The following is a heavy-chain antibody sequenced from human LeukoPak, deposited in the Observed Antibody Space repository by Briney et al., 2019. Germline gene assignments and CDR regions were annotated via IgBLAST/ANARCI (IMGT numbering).Heavy chain of an antibody. CDR3: AKLAVAAHWYFDL. J-gene: IGHJ2*01. V-gene: IGHV4-39*01. D-gene: IGHD6-19*01. CDR1: GGSIGSSSYY. CDR2: IYYSGST. Sequence: SETLSLTCTVSGGSIGSSSYYWGWIRQPPGKGLEWIGSIYYSGSTYYNPSLKSRVTISVDTSKNQFSLKLSSVTAADTAVYYCAKLAVAAHWYFDLWGRGTLVTVSS.